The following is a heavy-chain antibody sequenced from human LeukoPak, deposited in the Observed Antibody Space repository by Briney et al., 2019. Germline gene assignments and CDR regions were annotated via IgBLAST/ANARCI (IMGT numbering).Heavy chain of an antibody. J-gene: IGHJ5*02. D-gene: IGHD6-19*01. CDR2: ISYDGSNK. V-gene: IGHV3-30-3*01. CDR3: ARDLAPGIAVAGTMEP. CDR1: GFTFSSYA. Sequence: GGSLRLSCAASGFTFSSYAMHWVRQAPGKGLEWVAVISYDGSNKYYADSVKGRFTISRDNSKSTLYLQMNSLRAEDTAVYYCARDLAPGIAVAGTMEPWGQGTLVPVTS.